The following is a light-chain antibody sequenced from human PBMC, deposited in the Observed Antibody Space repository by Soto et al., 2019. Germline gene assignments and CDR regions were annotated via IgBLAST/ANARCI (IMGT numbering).Light chain of an antibody. V-gene: IGKV3-20*01. CDR3: QQYDSSPRT. Sequence: EIVLTQSPGTLSLSAGERATLSCRASQSVSSSYLAWYQQKPGQAPRLLIYRTSNRATGIPDRFSGSGSGTDFTLTISRLEPEDFAVYWCQQYDSSPRTFGQGTKVDTK. J-gene: IGKJ1*01. CDR2: RTS. CDR1: QSVSSSY.